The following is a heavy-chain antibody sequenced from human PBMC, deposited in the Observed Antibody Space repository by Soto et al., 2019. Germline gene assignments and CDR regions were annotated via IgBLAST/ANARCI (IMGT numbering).Heavy chain of an antibody. CDR3: ARDRGYDAHDYYYNAMDV. V-gene: IGHV3-21*01. CDR1: GFTFRTYT. Sequence: EVQLVESGGGLVKPGGSLRLSCVASGFTFRTYTMNWVRQAPGKGLEWVSGIRGFSPYTFYSESVKGRFTISRDNAKNSLYPQMNSLRAEDTPVYYCARDRGYDAHDYYYNAMDVWGQGTTVTVSS. D-gene: IGHD2-15*01. CDR2: IRGFSPYT. J-gene: IGHJ6*02.